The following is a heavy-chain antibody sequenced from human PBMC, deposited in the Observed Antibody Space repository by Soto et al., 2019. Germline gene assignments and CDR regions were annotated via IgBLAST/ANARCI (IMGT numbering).Heavy chain of an antibody. D-gene: IGHD3-22*01. Sequence: QVQLVQSGAEVKKPGASVKVSCKASGYTFTSYGISWVRQAPGQGLEWMGWISAYNGNTNYAQKLQGRVTMTTDTSTSTAYMELRSLRSDDTAVYYCARERNYYDSSGYYQHYWYFDLWGRGTLVTVSS. J-gene: IGHJ2*01. CDR1: GYTFTSYG. CDR2: ISAYNGNT. V-gene: IGHV1-18*01. CDR3: ARERNYYDSSGYYQHYWYFDL.